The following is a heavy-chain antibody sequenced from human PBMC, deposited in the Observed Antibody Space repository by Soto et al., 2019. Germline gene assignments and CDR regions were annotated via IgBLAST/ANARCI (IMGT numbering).Heavy chain of an antibody. CDR3: ARSGYCSSTSCHSPDYYYYYMDV. J-gene: IGHJ6*03. CDR1: GFTFSSYG. V-gene: IGHV3-33*01. D-gene: IGHD2-2*01. CDR2: IWYDGSNK. Sequence: GGSLRLSCAASGFTFSSYGMHWVRQAPGKGLEWVAVIWYDGSNKYYADSVKGRFTISRDNSKNTLYLQMNSLRAEETAVYYCARSGYCSSTSCHSPDYYYYYMDVWGKGTTVTVSS.